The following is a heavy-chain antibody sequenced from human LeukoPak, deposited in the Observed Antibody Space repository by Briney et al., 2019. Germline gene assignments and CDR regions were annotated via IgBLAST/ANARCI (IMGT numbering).Heavy chain of an antibody. CDR1: GGSISGTDW. Sequence: IPSETLSLTCAVSGGSISGTDWWSWVRQTPGRGLEWIGEIFHTGSTNYNPSLESRVTISVDKSKNQFSLKLSSVTAADTAVYYCAHSSTHQQLTLDYWGQGTLVTVSS. D-gene: IGHD4-11*01. CDR3: AHSSTHQQLTLDY. J-gene: IGHJ4*02. CDR2: IFHTGST. V-gene: IGHV4-4*02.